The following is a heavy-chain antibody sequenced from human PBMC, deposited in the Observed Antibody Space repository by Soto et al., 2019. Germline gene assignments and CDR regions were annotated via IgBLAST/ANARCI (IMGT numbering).Heavy chain of an antibody. J-gene: IGHJ5*02. CDR3: ARDHNYDILTGYYTRYNWFDP. V-gene: IGHV3-11*01. CDR2: ISSSGSTI. CDR1: GFTFSDYY. Sequence: GGSLRLSCAASGFTFSDYYMSWIRQAPGKGPEWVSYISSSGSTIYYADSVKGRFTISRDNAKNSLYLQMNSLRAEDTAVYYCARDHNYDILTGYYTRYNWFDPWGQGTLVTVSS. D-gene: IGHD3-9*01.